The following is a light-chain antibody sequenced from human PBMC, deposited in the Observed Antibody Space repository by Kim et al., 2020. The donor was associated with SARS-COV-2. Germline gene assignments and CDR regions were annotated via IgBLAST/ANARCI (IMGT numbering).Light chain of an antibody. CDR2: ETI. J-gene: IGKJ1*01. V-gene: IGKV3-20*01. CDR3: QQYETSSWT. Sequence: EIVLTQSPGTLSLSPGERVTLSCRASQTVSSRFLAWYQQKPGQAPRLLIYETISRATGIPDRSRGSGSGTDFTLTISRLEPEDFAVYYCQQYETSSWTFGQGTKVDIK. CDR1: QTVSSRF.